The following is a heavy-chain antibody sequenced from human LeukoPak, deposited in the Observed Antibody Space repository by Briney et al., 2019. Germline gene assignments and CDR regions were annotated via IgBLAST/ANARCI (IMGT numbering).Heavy chain of an antibody. D-gene: IGHD6-19*01. V-gene: IGHV3-7*03. CDR2: IKEDGRQK. CDR3: ANNKAGSGWFDAFDY. J-gene: IGHJ4*02. Sequence: GGSLRLSCVASGFTFSTYWMTWVRQAPGKGLEWVANIKEDGRQKHYVGSVKGRFTISRDNAKNTLYLQMNSLRAEDTAVYYCANNKAGSGWFDAFDYWGQGTLVTVSS. CDR1: GFTFSTYW.